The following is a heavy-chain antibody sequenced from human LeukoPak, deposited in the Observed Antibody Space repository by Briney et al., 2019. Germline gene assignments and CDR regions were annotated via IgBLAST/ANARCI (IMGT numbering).Heavy chain of an antibody. V-gene: IGHV4-39*01. Sequence: SETLSLTCTVSGGSISSSSYYWGWIRQPPGKGLEWIGSIYYSGSTYYNPSLKSRVTISVDTSKNQFSLKLSSVTAADTAVYYCARIVSGSPYYYYYMDVWGKGTTVTVSS. CDR2: IYYSGST. CDR3: ARIVSGSPYYYYYMDV. CDR1: GGSISSSSYY. D-gene: IGHD1-26*01. J-gene: IGHJ6*03.